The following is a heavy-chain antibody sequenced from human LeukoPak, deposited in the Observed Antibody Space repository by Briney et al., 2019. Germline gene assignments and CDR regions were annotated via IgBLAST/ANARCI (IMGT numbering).Heavy chain of an antibody. CDR1: GFTFSSYG. V-gene: IGHV3-30*18. CDR2: ISYDGSNK. J-gene: IGHJ4*02. Sequence: GGSLTLSCAASGFTFSSYGMHWVRQAPGKGLEWVAVISYDGSNKYYADSVKGRFTISRDNSKNTLYLQMNSLRAEDTAVYYCAKDRRSGYSNYFDYWGQGTLVTVSP. D-gene: IGHD3-3*01. CDR3: AKDRRSGYSNYFDY.